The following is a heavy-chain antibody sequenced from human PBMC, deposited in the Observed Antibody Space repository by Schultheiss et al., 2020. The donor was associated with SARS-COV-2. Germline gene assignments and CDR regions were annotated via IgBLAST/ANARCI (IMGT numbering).Heavy chain of an antibody. D-gene: IGHD4-11*01. Sequence: GGSLRLSCAASGFTFSSYAMHWVRQAPGKGLEWVAVISYDGSNIYYADSVKGRFTISRDNSKNTLYLQMNSLRAEDTAVYYCARTVLPTVTTGYDYWGQGTLVTVSS. V-gene: IGHV3-30*14. CDR2: ISYDGSNI. CDR3: ARTVLPTVTTGYDY. CDR1: GFTFSSYA. J-gene: IGHJ4*02.